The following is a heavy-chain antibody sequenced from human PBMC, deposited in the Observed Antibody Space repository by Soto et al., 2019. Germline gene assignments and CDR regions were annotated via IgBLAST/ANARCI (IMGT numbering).Heavy chain of an antibody. V-gene: IGHV3-30-3*01. CDR3: ARDRYSSGWRGYDYYYGVGV. J-gene: IGHJ6*02. D-gene: IGHD6-19*01. Sequence: QVQLVESGGGVVQPGRSLRLSCAASGFTFSSYWVHWVRQAPGKGLEWVAGISYDGSNKHYADSVKGRFTISRDNAKTTLYLQMNSLRAEETAVYYCARDRYSSGWRGYDYYYGVGVWGQGTTVTVS. CDR2: ISYDGSNK. CDR1: GFTFSSYW.